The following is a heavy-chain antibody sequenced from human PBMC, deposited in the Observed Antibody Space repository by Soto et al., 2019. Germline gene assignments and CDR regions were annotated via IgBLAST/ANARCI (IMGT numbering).Heavy chain of an antibody. CDR3: ARDRHYGDYTNDWFDP. J-gene: IGHJ5*02. CDR2: ISSSSSYI. V-gene: IGHV3-21*01. D-gene: IGHD4-17*01. CDR1: GFTFSSYS. Sequence: GGSLRLCCAASGFTFSSYSMNWVRQAPGKGLEWVSSISSSSSYIYYADSVKGRFTISRDNAKNSLYLQMNSLRAEDTAVYYCARDRHYGDYTNDWFDPWGQGTLVTVSS.